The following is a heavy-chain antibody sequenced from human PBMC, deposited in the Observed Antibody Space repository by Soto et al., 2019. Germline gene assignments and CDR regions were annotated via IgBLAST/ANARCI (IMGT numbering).Heavy chain of an antibody. CDR3: ARELERHDAFDV. CDR2: IKQDGSEQ. D-gene: IGHD1-1*01. Sequence: PGGSLRLSCSAPGFTFTKHWVNWVRQAPGKGLEWVANIKQDGSEQYYVDSVKGRFTISRDNAKNSLYLQMNSLRAEDTAVYFCARELERHDAFDVWGQGTKVTVSS. V-gene: IGHV3-7*01. J-gene: IGHJ3*01. CDR1: GFTFTKHW.